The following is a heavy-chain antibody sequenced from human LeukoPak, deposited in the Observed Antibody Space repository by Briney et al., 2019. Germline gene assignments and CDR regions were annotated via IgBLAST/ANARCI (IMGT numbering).Heavy chain of an antibody. CDR1: GFTFSSYG. J-gene: IGHJ4*02. CDR3: AKDGLGLDFWSGYPNYFDY. V-gene: IGHV3-30*02. D-gene: IGHD3-3*01. Sequence: GGSLRLSCAASGFTFSSYGMHWVRQAPGKGLEWVACIRYDGSNKYYADSVKGRFTISRDNSKNTLYLQMNSLRAEDTAVYYCAKDGLGLDFWSGYPNYFDYWGQGTLVTVSS. CDR2: IRYDGSNK.